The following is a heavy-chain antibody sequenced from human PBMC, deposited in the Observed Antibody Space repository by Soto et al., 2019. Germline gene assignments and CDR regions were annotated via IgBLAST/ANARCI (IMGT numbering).Heavy chain of an antibody. J-gene: IGHJ3*02. CDR2: VYYSGTT. CDR3: ARERGNWNNAFDI. D-gene: IGHD1-1*01. Sequence: SLTSSVPGASFRITSWSWIRKPPGKGLEWIGYVYYSGTTTYNPSLQSRVSMSLDTTNSQFSLRLSSVTAADTAVYYCARERGNWNNAFDIWGQGTMVTVSS. V-gene: IGHV4-59*01. CDR1: GASFRITS.